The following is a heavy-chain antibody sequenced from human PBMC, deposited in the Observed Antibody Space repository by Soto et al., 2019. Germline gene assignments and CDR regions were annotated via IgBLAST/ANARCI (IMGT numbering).Heavy chain of an antibody. Sequence: GGSLRLSCAASGFTVSSNYMSWVRQAPGKGLEWVSVIYSGGSTYYADSVKGRFTISRHNSKNTLYLQMNSLRAEDTAVYYCARGRDGNWNYDAFDIWGQGTMVTVSS. V-gene: IGHV3-53*04. CDR3: ARGRDGNWNYDAFDI. CDR2: IYSGGST. CDR1: GFTVSSNY. D-gene: IGHD1-7*01. J-gene: IGHJ3*02.